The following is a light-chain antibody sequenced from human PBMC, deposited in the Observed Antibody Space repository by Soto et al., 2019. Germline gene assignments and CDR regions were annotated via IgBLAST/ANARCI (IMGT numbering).Light chain of an antibody. CDR2: GTS. J-gene: IGKJ2*01. Sequence: EIVLTQSPGTLSLSPGERATLSCRASQTVSSTYLAWYQQKPGQAPSLLIYGTSTRATGIPDRFSGSGSGIYFTLTISRLEPEDFALYYCHQYGSSPYTFGQGTKLEIK. CDR1: QTVSSTY. CDR3: HQYGSSPYT. V-gene: IGKV3-20*01.